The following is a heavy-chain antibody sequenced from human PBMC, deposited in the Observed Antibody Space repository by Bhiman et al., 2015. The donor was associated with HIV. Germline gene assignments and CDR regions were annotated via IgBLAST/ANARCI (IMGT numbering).Heavy chain of an antibody. CDR2: ISSSSSYI. CDR3: ARDQAREVNGMDV. D-gene: IGHD3-10*01. V-gene: IGHV3-21*03. Sequence: EGQLVESGGGLAYPGGSLRLSCVASGFAFSTYTMNWVRQAPGKGLEWVSSISSSSSYIYYADSVKGRFTISRDNAKNSLYLQMNSLRAEDTGVYNCARDQAREVNGMDVWGQGTTVTVS. J-gene: IGHJ6*02. CDR1: GFAFSTYT.